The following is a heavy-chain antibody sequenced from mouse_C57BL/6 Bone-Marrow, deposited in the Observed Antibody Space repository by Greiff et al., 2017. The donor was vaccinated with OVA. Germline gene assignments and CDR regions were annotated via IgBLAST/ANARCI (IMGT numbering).Heavy chain of an antibody. D-gene: IGHD3-2*02. CDR1: GFSLTSYA. CDR2: IWTGGGT. J-gene: IGHJ2*01. V-gene: IGHV2-9-1*01. CDR3: ARGRDSSGPYYFDY. Sequence: VKVVESGPGLVAPSQSLSITCTVSGFSLTSYAISWVRQPPGKGLEWLGVIWTGGGTNYNSALKSRLSISKDNSKSQVFLKMNSLQTDDTARYYCARGRDSSGPYYFDYWGQGTTLTVSS.